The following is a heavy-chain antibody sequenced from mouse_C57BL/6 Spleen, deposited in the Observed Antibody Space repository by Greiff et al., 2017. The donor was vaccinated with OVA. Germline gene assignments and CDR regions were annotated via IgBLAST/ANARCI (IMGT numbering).Heavy chain of an antibody. CDR2: IDPSDSYT. J-gene: IGHJ1*03. D-gene: IGHD2-2*01. CDR3: ARGIYYGYDGAKLGYFDV. CDR1: GYTFTSYW. V-gene: IGHV1-50*01. Sequence: QVQLQQSGAELVKPGASVKLSCKASGYTFTSYWMQWVKQRPGQGLEWIGEIDPSDSYTNYHQKFKGKATLTVDTSSSTAYMQLSSLTSEDSAVYYCARGIYYGYDGAKLGYFDVWGTGTTVTVSS.